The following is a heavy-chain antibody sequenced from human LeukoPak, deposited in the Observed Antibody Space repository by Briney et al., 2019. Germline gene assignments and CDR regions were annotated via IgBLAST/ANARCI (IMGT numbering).Heavy chain of an antibody. J-gene: IGHJ6*03. CDR3: ARDPYSGSYGNYYYYFMDD. Sequence: PGGSLRLSCAASGFTFSSYNMNWVRQAPGKGLEWVSSITSGSSYINYADSVKGRFTISRDNAKNSLYLQMNSLRAEDTAVYYCARDPYSGSYGNYYYYFMDDWGKGTTVTISS. CDR1: GFTFSSYN. V-gene: IGHV3-21*01. CDR2: ITSGSSYI. D-gene: IGHD1-26*01.